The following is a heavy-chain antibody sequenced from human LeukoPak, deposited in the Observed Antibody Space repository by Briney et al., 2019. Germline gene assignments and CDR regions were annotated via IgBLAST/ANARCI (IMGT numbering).Heavy chain of an antibody. Sequence: GGSLXLSCAASGFTFSSYGMHWVRQAPGKGLEGVAVISYDGSNKYYADSVKGRFTISRDNSKNTLYLQMNSLRAEDTAVYYCAKDREFDYWGQGTLVTVSS. J-gene: IGHJ4*02. V-gene: IGHV3-30*18. CDR2: ISYDGSNK. CDR1: GFTFSSYG. CDR3: AKDREFDY.